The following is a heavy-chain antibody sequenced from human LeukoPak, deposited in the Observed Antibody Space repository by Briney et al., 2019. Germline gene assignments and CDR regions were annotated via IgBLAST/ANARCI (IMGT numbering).Heavy chain of an antibody. Sequence: GGSLRLSCTASGFTFSSYAMTWFRQAPGKGLEWVSAISGSGDSPYYADSVKGRFNISRDNYKNTLYLQMNSLRAEDTAVYYCAKTVSGSYSYQGGDYWGQGTLVTVSS. J-gene: IGHJ4*02. CDR3: AKTVSGSYSYQGGDY. CDR1: GFTFSSYA. CDR2: ISGSGDSP. D-gene: IGHD3-10*01. V-gene: IGHV3-23*01.